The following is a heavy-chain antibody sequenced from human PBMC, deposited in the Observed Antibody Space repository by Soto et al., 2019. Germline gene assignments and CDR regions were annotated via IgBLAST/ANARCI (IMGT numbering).Heavy chain of an antibody. CDR2: VWYDGGNK. J-gene: IGHJ6*02. CDR3: VRAAGYSGNDYVYYYGMDV. D-gene: IGHD5-12*01. Sequence: QVQLVESGGGVVQPGRSLRLSCAASGFTFSSYGMHWVRQAPGKGLEWVALVWYDGGNKYYADSVKGRFTISRDNSKSTLYLQMNSLRDEDTAVYYCVRAAGYSGNDYVYYYGMDVWGQGTRVTVSS. CDR1: GFTFSSYG. V-gene: IGHV3-33*01.